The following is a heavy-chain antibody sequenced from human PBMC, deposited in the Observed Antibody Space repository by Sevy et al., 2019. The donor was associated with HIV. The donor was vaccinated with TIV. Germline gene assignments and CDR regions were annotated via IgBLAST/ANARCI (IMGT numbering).Heavy chain of an antibody. CDR3: ARWRELEDIVLMVYAIDAFDI. Sequence: SETLSLTCTVSGGSISSYYWSWIRQPPGKGLEWIGYIYYSGSTNYNPSLKSRVTIPVDTSKNQFSLKLSSVTAADTAVYYCARWRELEDIVLMVYAIDAFDIWGQGTMVTVSS. V-gene: IGHV4-59*01. D-gene: IGHD2-8*01. J-gene: IGHJ3*02. CDR2: IYYSGST. CDR1: GGSISSYY.